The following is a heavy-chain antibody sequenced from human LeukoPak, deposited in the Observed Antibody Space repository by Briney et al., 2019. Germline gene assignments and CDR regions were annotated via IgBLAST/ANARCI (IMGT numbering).Heavy chain of an antibody. J-gene: IGHJ4*02. CDR2: ITGSGDTT. CDR3: AKWGDYDILTGYYVSDF. V-gene: IGHV3-23*01. CDR1: GFIFRNYA. D-gene: IGHD3-9*01. Sequence: GGSLRLSCAASGFIFRNYAMSWVRQAPGEGLEWVSAITGSGDTTYYADSVKGRFIISRDNSKNTLYVEMNTLRAEDTAVYYCAKWGDYDILTGYYVSDFWGQGTLVTVSS.